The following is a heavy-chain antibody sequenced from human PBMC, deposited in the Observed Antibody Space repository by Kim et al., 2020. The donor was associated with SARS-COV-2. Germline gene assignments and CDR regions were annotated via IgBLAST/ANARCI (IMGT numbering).Heavy chain of an antibody. CDR3: ARTYYDFWSGYPDADDAFDI. D-gene: IGHD3-3*01. Sequence: SETLSLTCTVSGGSISSSSYYWGWIRQPPGKGLEWIGSIYYSGSTYYNPSLKSRVTISVDTSKNQFSLKLSSVTAADTAVYYCARTYYDFWSGYPDADDAFDIWGQGTMVTVSS. CDR1: GGSISSSSYY. CDR2: IYYSGST. J-gene: IGHJ3*02. V-gene: IGHV4-39*07.